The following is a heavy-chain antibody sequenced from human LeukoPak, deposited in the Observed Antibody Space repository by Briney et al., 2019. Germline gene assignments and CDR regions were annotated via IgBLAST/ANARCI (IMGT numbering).Heavy chain of an antibody. J-gene: IGHJ4*02. CDR2: IYYSGST. CDR1: GGSISSYY. Sequence: SETLSLTCTVSGGSISSYYWSWIRQPPGKGLEWIGYIYYSGSTNYNPSLKSRVTISVDTSKNQFSLKLSSVTAADTAVYYCARVSYYYGSGSYYSFPFNYWGQGTLVTVSS. CDR3: ARVSYYYGSGSYYSFPFNY. V-gene: IGHV4-59*08. D-gene: IGHD3-10*01.